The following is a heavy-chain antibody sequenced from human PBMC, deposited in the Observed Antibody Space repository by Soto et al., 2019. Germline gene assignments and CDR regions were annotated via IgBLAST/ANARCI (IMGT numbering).Heavy chain of an antibody. CDR3: IRMFAQPHFIDY. CDR2: INASNGNT. CDR1: GYTFTSYA. Sequence: ASVKVSCKASGYTFTSYAMHWVRQAPGQRLEWMGGINASNGNTKYSQKFQGRVTITRDTSASTAYMELSSLKSEDTAVYYCIRMFAQPHFIDYRGPGTLVTGSS. D-gene: IGHD3-10*02. V-gene: IGHV1-3*01. J-gene: IGHJ4*02.